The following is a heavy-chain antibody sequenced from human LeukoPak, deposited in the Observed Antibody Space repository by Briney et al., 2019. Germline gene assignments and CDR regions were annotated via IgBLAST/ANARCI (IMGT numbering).Heavy chain of an antibody. CDR2: ISSSSSYI. Sequence: GGSLRLSCAASGFTFSSYSMNWVRQAPGKGLEWVSSISSSSSYIYYADSVKGRFTISRDNAKNSLYLQMNSLRAEDTAVYYCASGPYYYDSSGYLSAWGQGTLVTVSS. CDR1: GFTFSSYS. V-gene: IGHV3-21*01. D-gene: IGHD3-22*01. J-gene: IGHJ5*02. CDR3: ASGPYYYDSSGYLSA.